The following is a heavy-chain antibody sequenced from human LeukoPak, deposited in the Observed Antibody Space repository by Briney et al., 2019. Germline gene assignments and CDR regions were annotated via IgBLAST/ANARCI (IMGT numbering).Heavy chain of an antibody. CDR1: GFTFSNYG. Sequence: PGGSLRLSCAASGFTFSNYGMHWVRQAPGKGLEWVSAISGSGGSTSYGDSVKGRFTISRDNSKNTVYLQMNSLRAEDTAVYYCAKRDTAMAAFDYWGQGTLVTVSS. CDR3: AKRDTAMAAFDY. CDR2: ISGSGGST. V-gene: IGHV3-23*01. J-gene: IGHJ4*02. D-gene: IGHD5-18*01.